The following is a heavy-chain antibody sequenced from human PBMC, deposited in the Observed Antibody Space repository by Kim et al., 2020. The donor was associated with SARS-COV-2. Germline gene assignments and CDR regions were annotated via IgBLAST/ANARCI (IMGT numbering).Heavy chain of an antibody. D-gene: IGHD4-4*01. V-gene: IGHV4-34*01. CDR1: GGSFSGYY. CDR2: INHSGST. CDR3: AREDDYIFGY. Sequence: SETLSLTCAVYGGSFSGYYWSWIRQPPGKGLEWIGEINHSGSTNYNPSLKSRVTISVDTSKNQFSLKLSSVTAADTAVYYCAREDDYIFGYWGQGTLVT. J-gene: IGHJ4*02.